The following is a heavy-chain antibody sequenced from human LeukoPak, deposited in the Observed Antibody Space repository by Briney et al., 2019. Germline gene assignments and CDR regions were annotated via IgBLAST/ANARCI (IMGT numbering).Heavy chain of an antibody. V-gene: IGHV1-69*13. Sequence: GASVKVSCKASGGTFSSYAIGWVRQAPGQGLEWMGGIIPIFGTANYAQKFQGRVTITADESTSTAYMELSSLRSEDTAVYYCARELERWLQPVYGMDVWGQGTTVTVSS. CDR2: IIPIFGTA. J-gene: IGHJ6*02. CDR3: ARELERWLQPVYGMDV. D-gene: IGHD5-24*01. CDR1: GGTFSSYA.